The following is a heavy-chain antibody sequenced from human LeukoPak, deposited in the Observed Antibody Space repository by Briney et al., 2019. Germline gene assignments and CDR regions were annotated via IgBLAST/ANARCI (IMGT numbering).Heavy chain of an antibody. CDR1: GGTFSSYA. CDR3: ARDPPVRARRDGYNFLPVNY. CDR2: IIPILGIA. J-gene: IGHJ4*02. V-gene: IGHV1-69*04. D-gene: IGHD5-12*01. Sequence: VASVKVSCKASGGTFSSYAISWVRQAPGQGLEWMGRIIPILGIANYAQKFQGRVTITADKSTSTAYMELSSLRSEDTAVYYCARDPPVRARRDGYNFLPVNYWGQGTLVTVSS.